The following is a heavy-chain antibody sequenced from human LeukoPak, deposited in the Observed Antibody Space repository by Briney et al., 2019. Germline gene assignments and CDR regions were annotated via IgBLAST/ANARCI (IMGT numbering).Heavy chain of an antibody. CDR2: ISGSGGNT. V-gene: IGHV3-23*01. Sequence: GGSLRLSCAASGFTFSSYAMSWVRQAPGKGLEWVSAISGSGGNTYYADSVKGRFTISRDNSKNTLYLQMNSLRSEDTAVYYCARDIGINWFDPWGQGTLVTVSS. D-gene: IGHD2-15*01. CDR1: GFTFSSYA. J-gene: IGHJ5*02. CDR3: ARDIGINWFDP.